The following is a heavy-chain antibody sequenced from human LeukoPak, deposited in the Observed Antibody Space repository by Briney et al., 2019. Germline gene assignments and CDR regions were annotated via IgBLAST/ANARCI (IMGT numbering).Heavy chain of an antibody. CDR1: GYTFTGYY. CDR3: ARGYYDSIGYWVESAFDI. Sequence: ASVKVSRKASGYTFTGYYMHWVRPAPGQGLEWMGWINPNSCGKNYAQKVPGRVSMTRDTDISTAYMELRRLRPGDTAMYYCARGYYDSIGYWVESAFDIWGQGTMVTVSS. J-gene: IGHJ3*02. V-gene: IGHV1-2*02. D-gene: IGHD3-22*01. CDR2: INPNSCGK.